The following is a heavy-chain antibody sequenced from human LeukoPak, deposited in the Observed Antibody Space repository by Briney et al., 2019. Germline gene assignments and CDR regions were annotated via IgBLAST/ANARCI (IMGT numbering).Heavy chain of an antibody. CDR1: GFTFSNYV. J-gene: IGHJ4*02. Sequence: PGGSLRLSCAASGFTFSNYVIHWVRQAPGKGLEWVSAISGSGGSTYYADSVKGRFTISRDNSKNTLYLQMNSLRAEDTAVYYCARGSGYYDSSGFRPLYYFDYWGQGTLVTVSS. CDR3: ARGSGYYDSSGFRPLYYFDY. CDR2: ISGSGGST. D-gene: IGHD3-22*01. V-gene: IGHV3-23*01.